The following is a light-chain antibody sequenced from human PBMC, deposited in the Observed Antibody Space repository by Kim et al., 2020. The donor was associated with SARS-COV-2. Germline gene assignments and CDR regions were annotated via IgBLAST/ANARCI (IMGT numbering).Light chain of an antibody. CDR3: QNFNGAPWT. Sequence: ASVGDRVTITCLADRGISNYLAWYQQRPGKPPRLLIYAASALQSGVPSRFSGSESGTHFTLTINSLQPEDLATYYCQNFNGAPWTFDQGTKVDIK. CDR1: RGISNY. V-gene: IGKV1-27*01. J-gene: IGKJ1*01. CDR2: AAS.